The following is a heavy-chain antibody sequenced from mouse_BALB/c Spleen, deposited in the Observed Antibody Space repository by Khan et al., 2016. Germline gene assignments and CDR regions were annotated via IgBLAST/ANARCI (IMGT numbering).Heavy chain of an antibody. CDR1: GFEFSRFW. V-gene: IGHV4-1*02. CDR2: INPDSSTI. CDR3: ASATGGMDY. Sequence: EVELVESGGGLVQPGDSLKLSCAASGFEFSRFWINWVRQAPGKGLEWIGEINPDSSTINYTPSLKDKFIISRDNAKNTLYLQMSKVRSEDTALXYCASATGGMDYWGQGTSVTVSS. J-gene: IGHJ4*01. D-gene: IGHD1-1*01.